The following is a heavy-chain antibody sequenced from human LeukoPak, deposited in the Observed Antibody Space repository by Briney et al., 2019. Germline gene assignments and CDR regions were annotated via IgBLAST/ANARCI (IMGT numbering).Heavy chain of an antibody. CDR1: GYTFTSYY. J-gene: IGHJ3*02. V-gene: IGHV1-46*01. CDR3: ARSLRAPGIAAAGGAFDI. D-gene: IGHD6-13*01. CDR2: INPSGGST. Sequence: ASVKVSCKASGYTFTSYYMHWVRQAPGQGLEWMGIINPSGGSTSYAQKFQGRVTMTRDTSISTAYMELSRLRSDDTAVYYCARSLRAPGIAAAGGAFDIWGQGTMVTVSS.